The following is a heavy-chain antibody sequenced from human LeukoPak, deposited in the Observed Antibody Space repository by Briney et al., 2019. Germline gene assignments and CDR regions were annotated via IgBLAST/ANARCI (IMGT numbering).Heavy chain of an antibody. J-gene: IGHJ3*02. Sequence: SETLSVTCTVSGGSISSYYWSWIRQPAGRGLEWIGRTYTSGSTNYNPSLKSRVTISVDKSRNQFSLKLSSVTAADTAVYYCARDYYGSGSYYDAFDIWGQGTMVTVSS. CDR3: ARDYYGSGSYYDAFDI. CDR1: GGSISSYY. CDR2: TYTSGST. V-gene: IGHV4-4*07. D-gene: IGHD3-10*01.